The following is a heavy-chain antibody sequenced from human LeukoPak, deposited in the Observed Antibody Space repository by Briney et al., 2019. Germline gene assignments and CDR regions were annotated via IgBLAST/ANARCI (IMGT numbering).Heavy chain of an antibody. D-gene: IGHD5-24*01. CDR2: IYSGGST. CDR1: GFTVSSNY. CDR3: ARDRLGDGYNDY. J-gene: IGHJ4*02. Sequence: GGSLRLSCAASGFTVSSNYMSWVRQAPGKGLEWVSVIYSGGSTYYADSVKGRFTISRDNSKNTLYLQMNSLRAEDTAVYYCARDRLGDGYNDYWGQGTLVTVSS. V-gene: IGHV3-53*01.